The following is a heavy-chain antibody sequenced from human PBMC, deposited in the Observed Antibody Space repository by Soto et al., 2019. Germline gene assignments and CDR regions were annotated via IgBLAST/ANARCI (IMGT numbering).Heavy chain of an antibody. V-gene: IGHV3-33*01. CDR3: AREKYDSMWGSYRIDAFDI. CDR1: GFTFSSYG. Sequence: QVQLVESGGGVVQPGRSLRLSCAASGFTFSSYGMHWVRQAPGKGLEWVAVIWYDGSNKYYADSVKGRFTISRDNSKNVLYLQMNSLRDDDTAVYYCAREKYDSMWGSYRIDAFDIWGQGTMVTGSS. D-gene: IGHD3-16*02. J-gene: IGHJ3*02. CDR2: IWYDGSNK.